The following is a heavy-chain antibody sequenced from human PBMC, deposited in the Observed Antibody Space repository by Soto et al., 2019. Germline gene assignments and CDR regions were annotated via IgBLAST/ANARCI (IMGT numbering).Heavy chain of an antibody. D-gene: IGHD3-16*02. Sequence: HPGGSLRLSCVASGFTIRNYWMHWVRQAPGKGLVWVSRINSDGSTTDYADSVKGRFTISRDNAKNTLFLQMNSLRAEDTAVYYCARGFRWGMDVWGQGTTVTVSS. CDR1: GFTIRNYW. CDR2: INSDGSTT. J-gene: IGHJ6*02. CDR3: ARGFRWGMDV. V-gene: IGHV3-74*01.